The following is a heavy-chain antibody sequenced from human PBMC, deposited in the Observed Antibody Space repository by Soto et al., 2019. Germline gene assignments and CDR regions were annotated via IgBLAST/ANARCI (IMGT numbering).Heavy chain of an antibody. D-gene: IGHD2-8*02. Sequence: VQMLESGGGLVQPGGSLRLSCAASGFTCSSFDMSWVRQAPGKGLEWVSTILVGGGTYYPDSVKGRFTISRDNSKNTLFLQMNSLTAGDTAVYYCAKATATGGGAFDICGQGTVVTVSS. V-gene: IGHV3-23*01. CDR1: GFTCSSFD. J-gene: IGHJ3*02. CDR2: ILVGGGT. CDR3: AKATATGGGAFDI.